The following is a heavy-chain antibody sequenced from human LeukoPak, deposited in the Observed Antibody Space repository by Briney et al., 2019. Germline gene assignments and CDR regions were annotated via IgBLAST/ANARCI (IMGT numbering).Heavy chain of an antibody. V-gene: IGHV4-59*01. CDR2: IYYSGST. Sequence: PSETLSLTCTVSGGSIGSYYWSWIRQPPGKGLEWIGYIYYSGSTNYNPSLKSRVTISVDTSKNQFSLKLSSVTAADTAVYYCARERVLPRAAFDIWGQGTMVTVSS. J-gene: IGHJ3*02. D-gene: IGHD3-10*01. CDR3: ARERVLPRAAFDI. CDR1: GGSIGSYY.